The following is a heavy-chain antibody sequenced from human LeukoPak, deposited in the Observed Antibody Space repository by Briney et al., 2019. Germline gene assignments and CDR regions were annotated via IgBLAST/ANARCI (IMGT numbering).Heavy chain of an antibody. D-gene: IGHD2-21*02. CDR2: ISAYNGNT. CDR1: GYTFTSYG. J-gene: IGHJ4*02. V-gene: IGHV1-18*01. CDR3: ARGGVDLLPYCGGDCYYTPFDY. Sequence: GASVKVSCKASGYTFTSYGISWVRQAPGQGLEWMGWISAYNGNTNYAQKLQGRVTMTTDTSTSTAYMELRSLRSDDTAVYYCARGGVDLLPYCGGDCYYTPFDYWGQGTLVTVSS.